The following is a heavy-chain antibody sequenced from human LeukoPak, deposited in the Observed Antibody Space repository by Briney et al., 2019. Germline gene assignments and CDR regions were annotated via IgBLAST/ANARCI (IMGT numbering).Heavy chain of an antibody. J-gene: IGHJ6*03. CDR3: ARVVPATSYYYYYYMDV. CDR1: GGTFSSYA. V-gene: IGHV1-69*05. CDR2: IIPIFGTA. D-gene: IGHD2-2*01. Sequence: ASVKVSCKASGGTFSSYAISWVRRAPGQGLEWMGGIIPIFGTANYAQKFQGRVTITMDESTSTAYMELSSLRSVDTAVYYCARVVPATSYYYYYYMDVWGKGTTVTVSS.